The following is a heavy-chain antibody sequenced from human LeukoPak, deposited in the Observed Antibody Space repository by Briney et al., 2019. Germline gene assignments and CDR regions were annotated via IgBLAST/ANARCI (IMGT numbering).Heavy chain of an antibody. J-gene: IGHJ5*02. V-gene: IGHV1-8*01. Sequence: ASVKVSCKASGYTFTSYGINWVRQATGQGLEWMGWMNPNSGNTGYAQKFQGRVTMTRNTSISTAYMELSSLRSEDTAVYYCARGVKQQLVRIWFDPWGQGTLVTVSS. D-gene: IGHD6-13*01. CDR3: ARGVKQQLVRIWFDP. CDR1: GYTFTSYG. CDR2: MNPNSGNT.